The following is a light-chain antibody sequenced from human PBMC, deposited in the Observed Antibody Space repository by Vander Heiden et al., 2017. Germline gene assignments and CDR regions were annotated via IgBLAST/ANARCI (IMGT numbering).Light chain of an antibody. CDR2: DVT. CDR1: SSDVGAYDH. CDR3: CSYAGSYTWV. Sequence: QSALTQPRSVSGSPGQSVTISCSGTSSDVGAYDHLPWYQQHPGKAPKLLIYDVTKWPSGVPDRFSGSKSGNTATLTISGLLTEDEADYYCCSYAGSYTWVFGGGTKVTVL. J-gene: IGLJ3*02. V-gene: IGLV2-11*01.